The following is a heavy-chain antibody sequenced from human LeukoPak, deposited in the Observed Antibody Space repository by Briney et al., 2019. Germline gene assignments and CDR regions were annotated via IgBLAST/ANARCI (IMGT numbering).Heavy chain of an antibody. D-gene: IGHD6-13*01. J-gene: IGHJ4*02. V-gene: IGHV1-69*10. Sequence: SVKVSCKASGGTFSDYALNWVRQAPGQGLEWMGVFIPILGTANSTQKFQGRVTITADISTNTVYMGLSSLRSEDTAVYFCVRSPRIAVPGIQLDYWGQGTLVTVSS. CDR3: VRSPRIAVPGIQLDY. CDR1: GGTFSDYA. CDR2: FIPILGTA.